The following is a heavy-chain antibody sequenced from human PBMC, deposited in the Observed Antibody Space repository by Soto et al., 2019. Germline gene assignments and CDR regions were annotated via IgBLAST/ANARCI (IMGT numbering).Heavy chain of an antibody. D-gene: IGHD3-3*01. CDR3: ARWSYLDY. Sequence: PGGSLRLSCGASGFSFGSYALSWVRQAPGKGLEWVSTISGSDGKTFYADSVKGRFSISRDTSQSTLYLQMNSLRADDTAMYYCARWSYLDYWGQGTRVTVYS. CDR1: GFSFGSYA. V-gene: IGHV3-23*01. CDR2: ISGSDGKT. J-gene: IGHJ4*02.